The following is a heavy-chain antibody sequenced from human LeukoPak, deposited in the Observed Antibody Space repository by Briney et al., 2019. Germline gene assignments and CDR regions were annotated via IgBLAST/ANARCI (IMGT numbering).Heavy chain of an antibody. Sequence: ASVKVSCKASGYTFTGYYMHWVRQAPGQGLEWMGWINPNSGGTNYAQKFQGRVTMTRDTSISTAYMELSRLRSDDTAVYYCARVYCSSTSWPWGFDPWGQGTLVTVSS. CDR1: GYTFTGYY. D-gene: IGHD2-2*01. CDR3: ARVYCSSTSWPWGFDP. CDR2: INPNSGGT. V-gene: IGHV1-2*02. J-gene: IGHJ5*02.